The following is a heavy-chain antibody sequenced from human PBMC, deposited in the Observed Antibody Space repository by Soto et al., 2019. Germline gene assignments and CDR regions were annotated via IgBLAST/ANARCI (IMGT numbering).Heavy chain of an antibody. D-gene: IGHD3-16*01. CDR2: IFWDDDK. J-gene: IGHJ4*02. V-gene: IGHV2-5*02. CDR3: AHRDYASYRRSFDY. Sequence: QITLKESGPTLVKPTQTLTLTCTFSGFSLSTSGVGVGWIRQPPGKALEWLALIFWDDDKRYSPSLKSRLTIXKXTXXKQVVLTMTNMDPVDTATYYCAHRDYASYRRSFDYWGQGTLVTVSS. CDR1: GFSLSTSGVG.